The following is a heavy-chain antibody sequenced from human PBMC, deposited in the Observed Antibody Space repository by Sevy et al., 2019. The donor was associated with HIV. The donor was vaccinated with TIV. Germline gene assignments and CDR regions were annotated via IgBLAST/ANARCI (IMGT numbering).Heavy chain of an antibody. CDR2: VNSDGSST. J-gene: IGHJ4*02. Sequence: GESLKISCAASGFTFSSYWMHWVRQAPGKGPVWVSGVNSDGSSTNYADSVKGRFTMSRDSAKNTLYLQMNSLRAEDTAVYFCVAANTWQDYWGQVTLVTVSS. D-gene: IGHD2-15*01. CDR1: GFTFSSYW. V-gene: IGHV3-74*01. CDR3: VAANTWQDY.